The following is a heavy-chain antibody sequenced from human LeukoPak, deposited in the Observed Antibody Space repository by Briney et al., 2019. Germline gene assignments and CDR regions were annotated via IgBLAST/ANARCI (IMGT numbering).Heavy chain of an antibody. CDR2: IDQDGSEK. Sequence: GGSLRLSCVASGFIFSRYWMSWVRQAPGKGLEWVANIDQDGSEKYYVDSVKGRFTISRDNSKNSFYLQMSSLRAEDTAVYYCATDPRPDSGNFLGFDYWGQGTLVTVSS. CDR1: GFIFSRYW. V-gene: IGHV3-7*01. J-gene: IGHJ4*02. D-gene: IGHD4-23*01. CDR3: ATDPRPDSGNFLGFDY.